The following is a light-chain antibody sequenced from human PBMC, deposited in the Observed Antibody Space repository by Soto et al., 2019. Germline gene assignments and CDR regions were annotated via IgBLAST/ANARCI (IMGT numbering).Light chain of an antibody. CDR2: DVS. CDR3: SSYTTSSTGV. V-gene: IGLV2-14*01. Sequence: QSALTQPASVSGSPGQSITISCTGTSSDVGKYNYVSWFQQHPGKAPKLMIFDVSNWPSGVSNRFSGSKSGNTASLTISGLQAEDEADSYCSSYTTSSTGVFGGGTQLTVL. J-gene: IGLJ3*02. CDR1: SSDVGKYNY.